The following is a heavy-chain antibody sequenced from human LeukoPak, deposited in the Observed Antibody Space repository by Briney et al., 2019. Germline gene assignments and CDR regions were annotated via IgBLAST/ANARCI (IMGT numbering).Heavy chain of an antibody. CDR2: ISGSGGST. CDR1: GFTFSSYA. CDR3: AKRGLATGTLDY. J-gene: IGHJ4*02. D-gene: IGHD5-24*01. V-gene: IGHV3-23*01. Sequence: AGGSLRLSCAASGFTFSSYAMSWVRQAPGKGLEWVSAISGSGGSTYYADSVKGRFTISRDNSKNTLYLQMNSLRAEDTAVYYCAKRGLATGTLDYWGQGTLVTVSS.